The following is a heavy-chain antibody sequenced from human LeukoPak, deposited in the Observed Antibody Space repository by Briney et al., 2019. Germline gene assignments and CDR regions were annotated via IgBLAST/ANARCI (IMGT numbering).Heavy chain of an antibody. Sequence: PGGSLRLSSTVSGFTFTNAWMNWVRQAPGKGLEWVGRIKSKTDGETTDYSPLVKGRFTISRDDSKNTLYLQMNSLRAEDTAVYYCARPRGQWLVSYDLDYWGQGTLVTVSS. J-gene: IGHJ4*02. CDR2: IKSKTDGETT. CDR1: GFTFTNAW. D-gene: IGHD6-19*01. V-gene: IGHV3-15*01. CDR3: ARPRGQWLVSYDLDY.